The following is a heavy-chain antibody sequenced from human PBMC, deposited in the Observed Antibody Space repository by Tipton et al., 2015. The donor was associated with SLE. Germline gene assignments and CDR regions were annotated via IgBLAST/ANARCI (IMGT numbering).Heavy chain of an antibody. J-gene: IGHJ6*02. D-gene: IGHD2-8*01. Sequence: SLRLSCAASGFTFSSYSMNWVRQAPGKGLEWVSYISSSSSTIYYADSVKGRFTISRDNAKNSLYLQMNSLRAEDTAVYYCARLAVYYYYYYGMDVWGQGTTVTVSS. V-gene: IGHV3-48*01. CDR3: ARLAVYYYYYYGMDV. CDR2: ISSSSSTI. CDR1: GFTFSSYS.